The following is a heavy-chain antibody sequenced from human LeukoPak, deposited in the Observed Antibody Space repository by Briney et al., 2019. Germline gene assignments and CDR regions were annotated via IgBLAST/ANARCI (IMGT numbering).Heavy chain of an antibody. J-gene: IGHJ5*02. Sequence: GGSLRLPCAASGFTFSNYIMNWVRQAPGKGLEWVSSISFSSDYICYADSVKGRFTISRDNAKNSLYLQMNSLRAEDTAVYYCARDQRNDYGDFRFDPWGQGTLVTVSS. CDR1: GFTFSNYI. D-gene: IGHD4-17*01. V-gene: IGHV3-21*01. CDR3: ARDQRNDYGDFRFDP. CDR2: ISFSSDYI.